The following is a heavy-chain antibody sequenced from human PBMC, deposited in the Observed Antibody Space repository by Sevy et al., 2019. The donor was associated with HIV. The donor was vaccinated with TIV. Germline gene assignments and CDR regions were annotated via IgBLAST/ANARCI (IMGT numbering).Heavy chain of an antibody. J-gene: IGHJ4*02. D-gene: IGHD6-13*01. V-gene: IGHV3-21*01. CDR2: IGSSNSYI. CDR3: ARSYSSSWYILYYFEY. Sequence: GGSLRLSCAASGFSFSSYSVSWVRQAPGKGLEWVASIGSSNSYIYYADSVKGRFTISRDNAKNSLFLHMNTLRAEDTAVYYCARSYSSSWYILYYFEYWGQGTRSPFL. CDR1: GFSFSSYS.